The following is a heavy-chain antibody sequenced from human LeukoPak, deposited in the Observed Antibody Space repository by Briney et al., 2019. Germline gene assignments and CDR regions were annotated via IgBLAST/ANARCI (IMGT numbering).Heavy chain of an antibody. D-gene: IGHD2-8*01. V-gene: IGHV3-11*01. Sequence: GGSLRLSCAASGFTFSDYYMSWIRQAPGKGLEWVSYISSSGSTIYYADSVKGRFTISRDNAKNSLYLQMNSLRAEDTAVYYCARDQRRCTYYYYYYYMDVWGKGTTVTVSS. J-gene: IGHJ6*03. CDR3: ARDQRRCTYYYYYYYMDV. CDR1: GFTFSDYY. CDR2: ISSSGSTI.